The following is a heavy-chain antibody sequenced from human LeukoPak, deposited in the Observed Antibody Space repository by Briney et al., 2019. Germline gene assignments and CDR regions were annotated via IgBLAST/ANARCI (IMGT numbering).Heavy chain of an antibody. CDR2: IIPILGIA. V-gene: IGHV1-69*02. CDR1: GGTFSSYT. D-gene: IGHD4-11*01. Sequence: SVKVSCKASGGTFSSYTISWVRQAPGQGLEWMGRIIPILGIANYAQKFQGRVTITADESTSTAYMELSSLRSEDTAVYYCARAPTVDPLLDYWGQGTLVTVSS. CDR3: ARAPTVDPLLDY. J-gene: IGHJ4*02.